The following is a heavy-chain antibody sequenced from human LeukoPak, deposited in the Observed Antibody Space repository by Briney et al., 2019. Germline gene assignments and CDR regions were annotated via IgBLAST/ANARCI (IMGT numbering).Heavy chain of an antibody. CDR1: GFTFSSFS. Sequence: GGSLRLSCAASGFTFSSFSMNWVRQAPGKGLEWVSSISSSSSYIYYADSVKGRFTISRDNAKNSLYLQMNSLRAEDTAVYYCARGRGIGVATNYYFDYWGQGTLVTVSS. V-gene: IGHV3-21*01. CDR2: ISSSSSYI. J-gene: IGHJ4*02. CDR3: ARGRGIGVATNYYFDY. D-gene: IGHD5-12*01.